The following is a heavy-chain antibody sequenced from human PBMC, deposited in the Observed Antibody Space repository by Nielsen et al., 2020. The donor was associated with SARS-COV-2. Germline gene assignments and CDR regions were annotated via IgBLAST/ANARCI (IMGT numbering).Heavy chain of an antibody. D-gene: IGHD3-10*01. CDR1: GYTFTNYV. V-gene: IGHV7-4-1*02. CDR2: INTNTGNP. Sequence: ASVKVSCKASGYTFTNYVMNWVRQAPGQGLEWMGRINTNTGNPTHAQGFTGRFVFSVDTSVSTAYLQISSLKAEDTAVYYCARARLITMVRGFAYWGQGSLVTVSP. J-gene: IGHJ4*02. CDR3: ARARLITMVRGFAY.